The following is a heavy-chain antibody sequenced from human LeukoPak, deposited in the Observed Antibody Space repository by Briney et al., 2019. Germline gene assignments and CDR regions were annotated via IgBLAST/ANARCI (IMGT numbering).Heavy chain of an antibody. Sequence: ASVKVSCKASGYTFTSYGISWVRQAPGQGLEWMGWISAYNGNTNYAQKLQGRVTMTTDTSTSTAYMELRSLRSDDTAVYHCARTSWPSTGEYYFDYWGQGTLVTVSS. CDR3: ARTSWPSTGEYYFDY. J-gene: IGHJ4*02. V-gene: IGHV1-18*01. D-gene: IGHD3-16*01. CDR1: GYTFTSYG. CDR2: ISAYNGNT.